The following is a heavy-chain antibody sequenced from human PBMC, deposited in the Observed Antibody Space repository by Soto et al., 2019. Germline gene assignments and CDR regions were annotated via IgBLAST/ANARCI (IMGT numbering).Heavy chain of an antibody. CDR3: ARFYRPITTHDAYDI. J-gene: IGHJ3*02. CDR1: GYTFTGYY. D-gene: IGHD2-15*01. V-gene: IGHV1-2*04. CDR2: INPNSGGT. Sequence: ASVKVSCKASGYTFTGYYMHWVRQAPGQGLEWMGWINPNSGGTNYAQKFQGWVTMTRDTSISTAYMELSRLRSDDTAVYYCARFYRPITTHDAYDIRAQRTTDTVSS.